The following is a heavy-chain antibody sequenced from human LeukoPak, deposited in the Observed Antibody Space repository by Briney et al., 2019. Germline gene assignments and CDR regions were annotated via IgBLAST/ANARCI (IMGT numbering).Heavy chain of an antibody. CDR1: GGSISNYY. CDR3: ARASGSSGWYAFDY. D-gene: IGHD6-19*01. V-gene: IGHV4-4*07. CDR2: IYSSGTT. J-gene: IGHJ4*02. Sequence: PSETLSLTCTVSGGSISNYYWSWIRQPAGKGLEWIGRIYSSGTTNYNPSLKSRVTMSVDTSKNQFSLKLSSVTAADTAVHYCARASGSSGWYAFDYWGQGTLVTVSS.